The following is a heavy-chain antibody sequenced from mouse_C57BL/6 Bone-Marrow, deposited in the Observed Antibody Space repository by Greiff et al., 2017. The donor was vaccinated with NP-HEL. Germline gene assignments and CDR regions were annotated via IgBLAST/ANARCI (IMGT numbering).Heavy chain of an antibody. D-gene: IGHD1-1*01. V-gene: IGHV1-63*01. Sequence: VQLKESGAELVRPGTSVKMSCKASGYTFTNYWIGWAKQRPGHGLEWIGDIYPGGGYTNYNEKFKGKATLTADKSSSTAYMQFSSLTSEDSAIYYCARRDYGSSFLFDYWGQGTTLTVSS. CDR2: IYPGGGYT. CDR1: GYTFTNYW. CDR3: ARRDYGSSFLFDY. J-gene: IGHJ2*01.